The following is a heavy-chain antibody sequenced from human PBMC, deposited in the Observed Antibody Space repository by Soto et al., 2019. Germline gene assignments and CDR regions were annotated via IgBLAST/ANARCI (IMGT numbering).Heavy chain of an antibody. CDR1: GGSISSYY. D-gene: IGHD6-19*01. J-gene: IGHJ6*02. Sequence: SETLSLTCTVSGGSISSYYWGWIRQPPGKGLEWIGYIYYSGSTNYNPSLKSRVTISVDTSRNQFSLKLNSVTAADTAVYYCARDRGSIAVALDGMDVWGQGTTVTV. V-gene: IGHV4-59*01. CDR2: IYYSGST. CDR3: ARDRGSIAVALDGMDV.